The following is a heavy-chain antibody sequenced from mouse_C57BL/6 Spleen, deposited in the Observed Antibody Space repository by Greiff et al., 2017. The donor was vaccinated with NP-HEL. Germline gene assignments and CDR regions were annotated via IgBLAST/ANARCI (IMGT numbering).Heavy chain of an antibody. D-gene: IGHD4-1*02. J-gene: IGHJ4*01. CDR3: GRGNWEGAMDY. Sequence: QVQLQQSGAELVKPGASVKLSCKASGYTFTSYWMHWVKQRPGRGLEWIGRIYPVSGETNYNQKFMGKATFSVDRSSSTVYMVLNSLTSEDPAVYYCGRGNWEGAMDYWGQGTSVTVSS. V-gene: IGHV1-11*01. CDR1: GYTFTSYW. CDR2: IYPVSGET.